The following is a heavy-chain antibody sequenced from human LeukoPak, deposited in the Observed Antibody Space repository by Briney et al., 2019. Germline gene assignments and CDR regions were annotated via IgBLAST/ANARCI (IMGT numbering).Heavy chain of an antibody. CDR3: ARGYYTPPYYYYGMDV. D-gene: IGHD3-3*01. V-gene: IGHV1-8*02. Sequence: ASVKVSCKASGYTFTSYGISRVRQATGQGLEWMGWMNPNSGNTGYAQKFQGRVTMTRNTSISTAYMELSSLRSEDTAVYYCARGYYTPPYYYYGMDVWGQGTTVTVSS. CDR2: MNPNSGNT. J-gene: IGHJ6*02. CDR1: GYTFTSYG.